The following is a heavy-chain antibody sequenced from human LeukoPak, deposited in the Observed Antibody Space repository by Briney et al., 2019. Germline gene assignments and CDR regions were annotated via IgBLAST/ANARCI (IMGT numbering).Heavy chain of an antibody. CDR1: GFTFSSYA. V-gene: IGHV3-23*01. CDR3: AKDIAIVVVPAAMGKPKGGY. CDR2: ISGSGGST. Sequence: PGGSLRLSCAASGFTFSSYAMSWVRQAPGKGLEWVSAISGSGGSTYYADSVKGRFTISRDNSKNTLYLQMNSLRAEDTAVYYCAKDIAIVVVPAAMGKPKGGYWGQGTLVTVSS. D-gene: IGHD2-2*01. J-gene: IGHJ4*02.